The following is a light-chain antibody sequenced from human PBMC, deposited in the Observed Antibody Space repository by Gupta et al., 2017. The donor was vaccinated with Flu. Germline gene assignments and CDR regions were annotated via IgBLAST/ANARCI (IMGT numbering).Light chain of an antibody. J-gene: IGKJ2*01. CDR1: QSVSSN. CDR2: GAS. Sequence: ERATLSCSASQSVSSNLAWYQQKPGQAPRLLIYGASTRATGIPARFSGSGSGTEFTLTISSLQSEDFAVYYCQQYNNWPPVTFGQGTKLEIK. V-gene: IGKV3-15*01. CDR3: QQYNNWPPVT.